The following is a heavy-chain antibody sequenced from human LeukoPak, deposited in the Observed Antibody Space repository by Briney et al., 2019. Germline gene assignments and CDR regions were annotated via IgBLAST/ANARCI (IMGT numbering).Heavy chain of an antibody. CDR2: ISSSSSYI. CDR3: ARDSSGSYSIDY. V-gene: IGHV3-21*01. CDR1: GFTFSSYS. D-gene: IGHD1-26*01. Sequence: KTGGSPRLSCAASGFTFSSYSMNWVRQAPGKGLEWVSSISSSSSYIYYADSVKGRFTISRDNAKNSLYLQMNSLRAEDTAVYYCARDSSGSYSIDYWGQGTLVTVSS. J-gene: IGHJ4*02.